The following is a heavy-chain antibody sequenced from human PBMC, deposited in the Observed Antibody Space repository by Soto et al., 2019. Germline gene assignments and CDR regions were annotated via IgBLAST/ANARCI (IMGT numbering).Heavy chain of an antibody. Sequence: EVQLVESGGGLVQPGGSLRLSCAASGFTFSDHYMDWVRQAPGEGLAWVGRARNKANGYTTEYAASVKGRFTVSRDDSKNSLYLQMNSLKTEDTAVYYCAQIYCTGTSCALHYYYMDVWGKGTTVTFSS. CDR3: AQIYCTGTSCALHYYYMDV. CDR1: GFTFSDHY. V-gene: IGHV3-72*01. J-gene: IGHJ6*03. D-gene: IGHD2-2*01. CDR2: ARNKANGYTT.